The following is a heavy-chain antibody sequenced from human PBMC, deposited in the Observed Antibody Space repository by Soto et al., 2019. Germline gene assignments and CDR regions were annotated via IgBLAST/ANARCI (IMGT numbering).Heavy chain of an antibody. V-gene: IGHV1-2*04. D-gene: IGHD6-13*01. CDR2: INPNSGVT. CDR3: ARNRSGVAAAGTLSYYFDY. J-gene: IGHJ4*02. Sequence: ASVMXSCKASAYTFTDYYMHWVRQAPGQGLEWMGWINPNSGVTKYAQKFQGWVSMTRDTSISTAYMELSRLTSDDTAIYYCARNRSGVAAAGTLSYYFDYWGRGTPVTVSS. CDR1: AYTFTDYY.